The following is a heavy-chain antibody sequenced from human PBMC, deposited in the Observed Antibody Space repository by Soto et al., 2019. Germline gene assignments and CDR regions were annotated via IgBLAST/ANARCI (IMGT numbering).Heavy chain of an antibody. CDR3: ARREGFNYPYFDY. CDR1: GYSISGGDYY. Sequence: SETLSLTCTVAGYSISGGDYYWSWIRQPPGKGLEWIGYIYYRGNTYYNPSLKSRVTISVDTSTNQFSLKLRYVTAADTAIYYCARREGFNYPYFDYWGQGALVTVSS. D-gene: IGHD5-12*01. CDR2: IYYRGNT. J-gene: IGHJ4*02. V-gene: IGHV4-30-4*01.